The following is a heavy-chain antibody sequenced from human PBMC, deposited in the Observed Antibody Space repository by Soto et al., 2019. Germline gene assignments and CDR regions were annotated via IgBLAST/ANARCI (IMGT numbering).Heavy chain of an antibody. CDR2: ISGSVGST. CDR3: TEGDGLILV. V-gene: IGHV3-23*01. J-gene: IGHJ6*04. Sequence: PWGSLRLSCEASGLPFRSNAMTWVRQYPGKGLEWVSAISGSVGSTYYADSVKGRFTIPRDTSTNTLYLQAKRLRAEDTAVYYCTEGDGLILVWGKGNMVNVSA. D-gene: IGHD2-2*01. CDR1: GLPFRSNA.